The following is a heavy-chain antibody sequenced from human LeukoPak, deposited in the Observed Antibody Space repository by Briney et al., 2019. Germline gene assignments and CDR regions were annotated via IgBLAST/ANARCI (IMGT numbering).Heavy chain of an antibody. CDR3: ARSITMIVVVITGVDY. V-gene: IGHV3-30*02. J-gene: IGHJ4*02. Sequence: GGSLRLSCAASGFTFSSYGMHWVRQAPGKGLEWAAFIRYDGSNKYYADSVKGRFTISRDNSKNSLYLQMNSLRAEDTAVYYCARSITMIVVVITGVDYWGQGTLVTVSS. CDR1: GFTFSSYG. D-gene: IGHD3-22*01. CDR2: IRYDGSNK.